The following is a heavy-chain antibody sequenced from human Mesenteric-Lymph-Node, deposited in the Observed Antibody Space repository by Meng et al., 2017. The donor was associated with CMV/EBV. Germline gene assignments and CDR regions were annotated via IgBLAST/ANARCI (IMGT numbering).Heavy chain of an antibody. V-gene: IGHV3-30*14. J-gene: IGHJ4*02. CDR2: ISFDAINR. Sequence: SGFGFNSHAMTWVRQAPGKGLEWVAVISFDAINRFYADSVKGRFTVSRDNSRNTLYLQMDSLRTEDTAIYYCARRQTTGRPAGPFDSWGQGTLVTVSS. D-gene: IGHD1-1*01. CDR3: ARRQTTGRPAGPFDS. CDR1: GFGFNSHA.